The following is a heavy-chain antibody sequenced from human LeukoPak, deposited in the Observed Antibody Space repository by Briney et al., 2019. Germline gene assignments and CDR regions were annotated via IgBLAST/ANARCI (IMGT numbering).Heavy chain of an antibody. V-gene: IGHV3-74*01. CDR2: INSGGSGT. CDR3: ATSLGPLTEY. J-gene: IGHJ4*02. D-gene: IGHD7-27*01. CDR1: GFPFRSYW. Sequence: GGSLRLSCAASGFPFRSYWMHWVRQTAGKGLVWVSRINSGGSGTSYADSVEGRFTISRGNAKNILYLQMNSLRAEDTALYYCATSLGPLTEYWGQGTLVTVSS.